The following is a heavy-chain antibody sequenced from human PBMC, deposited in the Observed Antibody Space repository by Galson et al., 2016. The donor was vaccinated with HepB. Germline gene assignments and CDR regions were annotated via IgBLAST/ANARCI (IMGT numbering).Heavy chain of an antibody. CDR1: GFTFSTYW. CDR3: ARDRGRSTGAFNWFYP. Sequence: SLRLSCAASGFTFSTYWMHWVRQAPGKGLVWVSRINGDGNITDYADSVKGRFTISRDNAENTLYLQMNSLRVEDTAVYYCARDRGRSTGAFNWFYPWGQGTLVTVSS. CDR2: INGDGNIT. V-gene: IGHV3-74*01. D-gene: IGHD3-10*01. J-gene: IGHJ5*02.